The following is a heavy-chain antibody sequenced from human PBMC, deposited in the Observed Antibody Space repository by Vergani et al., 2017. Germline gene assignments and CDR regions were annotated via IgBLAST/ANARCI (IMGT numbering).Heavy chain of an antibody. CDR1: GYTFTSYD. CDR3: AGYSKVTYYDDSSGLTRAGHNWFDP. Sequence: QVQLVQSGAEVKKPGASVKVSCKASGYTFTSYDINWVRQATGQGLEWMGWMNPKSGNTGYAQKFRGRVTMTRNTSIGTAYMELSSLRSEYTAVYYCAGYSKVTYYDDSSGLTRAGHNWFDPWGQGTLVTVSS. CDR2: MNPKSGNT. D-gene: IGHD3-22*01. V-gene: IGHV1-8*01. J-gene: IGHJ5*02.